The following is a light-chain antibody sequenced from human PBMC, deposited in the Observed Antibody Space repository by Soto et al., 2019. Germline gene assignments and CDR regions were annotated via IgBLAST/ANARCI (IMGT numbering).Light chain of an antibody. Sequence: QSALTQPASVSGSPGQSITISCAGTSSDVGDYNYVSWYQQHPGKAPKLMISEVSNRPSGVSNRFSGSKSGNTASLTISGLQAEDEADYYCSSFISSSTLEVFGTGTKVTVL. CDR2: EVS. J-gene: IGLJ1*01. CDR1: SSDVGDYNY. V-gene: IGLV2-14*01. CDR3: SSFISSSTLEV.